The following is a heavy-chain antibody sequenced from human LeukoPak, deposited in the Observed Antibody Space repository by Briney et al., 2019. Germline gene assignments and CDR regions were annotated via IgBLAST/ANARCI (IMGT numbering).Heavy chain of an antibody. CDR3: ARLDPLGFCSSTSCFAFDI. D-gene: IGHD2-2*01. Sequence: GESLKISCKGSGYSFTSYWIGWVRQMPGKGLEWMGIIYPGDSDTRYSPSFQGQVTISADMSISTAYLQWSSLMASDTAMYYCARLDPLGFCSSTSCFAFDIWGQGTMVTVSS. CDR1: GYSFTSYW. CDR2: IYPGDSDT. V-gene: IGHV5-51*01. J-gene: IGHJ3*02.